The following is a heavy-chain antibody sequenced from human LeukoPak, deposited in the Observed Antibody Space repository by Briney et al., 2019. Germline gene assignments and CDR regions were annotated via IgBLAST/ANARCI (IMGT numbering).Heavy chain of an antibody. Sequence: SETLSLTCIVSGGSIICSSYYWRWIRQPPGKGLEWIGSIYYSGSTYYNPSLKSRVTISVDTSKNQFSLKLSSVTAADTAVYYCARSITIFRVVENYYYYMDVWGKGTTVTVSS. CDR2: IYYSGST. V-gene: IGHV4-39*01. J-gene: IGHJ6*03. CDR1: GGSIICSSYY. CDR3: ARSITIFRVVENYYYYMDV. D-gene: IGHD3-3*01.